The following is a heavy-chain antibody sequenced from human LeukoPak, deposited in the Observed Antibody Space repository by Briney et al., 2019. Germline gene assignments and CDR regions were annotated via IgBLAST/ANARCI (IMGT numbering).Heavy chain of an antibody. J-gene: IGHJ4*02. CDR3: ARNAYSSSWYFGY. Sequence: GRSLRLSCAASGFTFSSYAMHWVRQAPGKGLEWVAVISYDGSNKYYADSVKGRFTISRDNSKNTLYLQMNSLRAEDTAVYYCARNAYSSSWYFGYWGQGTLVTVSS. V-gene: IGHV3-30-3*01. CDR1: GFTFSSYA. CDR2: ISYDGSNK. D-gene: IGHD6-13*01.